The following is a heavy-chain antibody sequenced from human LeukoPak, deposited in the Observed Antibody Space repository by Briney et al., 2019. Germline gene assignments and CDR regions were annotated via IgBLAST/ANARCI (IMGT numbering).Heavy chain of an antibody. CDR3: AKDSGIAVAGTLRAFDI. J-gene: IGHJ3*02. CDR2: ISYDGSNK. Sequence: GRSLRLSCAASGFIFSNYGMHWVRQAPGKRLEWVAVISYDGSNKYFADSVKGRFTISRDDSKNTLYLQMNSLRAEDTAVYYCAKDSGIAVAGTLRAFDIWGQGTMVTVSS. V-gene: IGHV3-30*18. D-gene: IGHD6-19*01. CDR1: GFIFSNYG.